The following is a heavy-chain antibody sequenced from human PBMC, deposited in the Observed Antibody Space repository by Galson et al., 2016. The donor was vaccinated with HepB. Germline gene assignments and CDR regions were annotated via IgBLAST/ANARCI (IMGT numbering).Heavy chain of an antibody. D-gene: IGHD1-7*01. J-gene: IGHJ4*02. V-gene: IGHV3-30-3*01. Sequence: SLRLSCAASGFTFNAYAFHWVRQAPGKGLEWVAVISKDGNIIFYAGSVKGRLTISRDNSKNTLYLQMDSLRAEDTAVYYCARTLNGNYEAYFDYWGQGTLVTVSS. CDR1: GFTFNAYA. CDR3: ARTLNGNYEAYFDY. CDR2: ISKDGNII.